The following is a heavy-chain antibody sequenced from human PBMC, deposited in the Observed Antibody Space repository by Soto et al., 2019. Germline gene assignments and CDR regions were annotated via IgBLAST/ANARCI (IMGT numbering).Heavy chain of an antibody. V-gene: IGHV4-34*01. Sequence: PSLTCAVYGGSFSGYYWSWIRQPPGKGLEWIGEINHSGSTNYNPSLKSRVTISVDTSKNQFSLKLSSVTAADTAVYYCARSVRSWYTLMYYFDYWGQGTLVTVSS. CDR1: GGSFSGYY. D-gene: IGHD6-13*01. CDR3: ARSVRSWYTLMYYFDY. CDR2: INHSGST. J-gene: IGHJ4*02.